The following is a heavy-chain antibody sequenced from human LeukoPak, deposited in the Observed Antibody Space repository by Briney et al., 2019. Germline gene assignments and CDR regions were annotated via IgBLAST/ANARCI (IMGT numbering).Heavy chain of an antibody. D-gene: IGHD2-8*01. Sequence: GGTLRLSCAASGVTFSSCTMSWVRRAPPEGPEWGLVISGSGERTYYTHSVKGRFTISRDNSKNTFSLQLDTLTAADAAVYYWVKTGDASTWCPRVWFDPWGEGTLVTVSS. V-gene: IGHV3-23*01. J-gene: IGHJ5*02. CDR2: ISGSGERT. CDR3: VKTGDASTWCPRVWFDP. CDR1: GVTFSSCT.